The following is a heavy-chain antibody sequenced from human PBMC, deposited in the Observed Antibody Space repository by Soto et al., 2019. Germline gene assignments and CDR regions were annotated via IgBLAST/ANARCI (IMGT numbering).Heavy chain of an antibody. Sequence: PSETLSLTCTVSGGSISSYYWSWIRQPPGKGLEWIGYIHYSGTTNYNPSLKSRVTLSEDTSKNQFSLRLSSVTAADTAVYFCAREREYRDAFDIWGQGTMVT. CDR3: AREREYRDAFDI. J-gene: IGHJ3*02. V-gene: IGHV4-59*01. CDR1: GGSISSYY. CDR2: IHYSGTT. D-gene: IGHD5-12*01.